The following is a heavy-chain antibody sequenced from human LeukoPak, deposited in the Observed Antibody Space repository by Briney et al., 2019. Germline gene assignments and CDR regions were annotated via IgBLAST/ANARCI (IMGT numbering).Heavy chain of an antibody. CDR1: GFVASASY. Sequence: PGGSLRLSCAASGFVASASYMSWVRQAPGKGLEWVSVIFSGGKTDCADSVKGRFTVSRDNSRNTLHLEMTNLRVDDSAVYYCASKKWIPNLNYYYYFYYMDIWGKGTTVTVSS. CDR3: ASKKWIPNLNYYYYFYYMDI. J-gene: IGHJ6*03. D-gene: IGHD5-12*01. V-gene: IGHV3-53*01. CDR2: IFSGGKT.